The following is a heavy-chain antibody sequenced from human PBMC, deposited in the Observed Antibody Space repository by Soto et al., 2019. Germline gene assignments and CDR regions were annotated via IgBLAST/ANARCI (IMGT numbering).Heavy chain of an antibody. Sequence: PGGSLRLSCAASGLTSNRDWLAWVRQAPGKGLEWVANIKPDGTEKYYVGSVRGRFTISFSRDGTETSLHLQMNSLRVEDTAHYYCAIYGFANGLDVWGQGTTVTVSS. CDR1: GLTSNRDW. J-gene: IGHJ6*02. CDR2: IKPDGTEK. V-gene: IGHV3-7*03. CDR3: AIYGFANGLDV. D-gene: IGHD2-2*02.